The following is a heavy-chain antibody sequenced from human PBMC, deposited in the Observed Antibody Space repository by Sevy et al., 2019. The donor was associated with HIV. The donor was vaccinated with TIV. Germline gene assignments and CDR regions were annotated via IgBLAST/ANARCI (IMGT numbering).Heavy chain of an antibody. CDR1: GFTFSNYA. J-gene: IGHJ3*02. Sequence: GGSLRLSCAASGFTFSNYAMNWVRQAPGKGLEWVSTIFRSGGVTYYADSVKGRCTISRDKFKNTLNLQMHSLRAEDTAVYYCAGGRYDSSGSFDAFDIWGQGTMVTVSS. D-gene: IGHD3-22*01. CDR3: AGGRYDSSGSFDAFDI. V-gene: IGHV3-23*01. CDR2: IFRSGGVT.